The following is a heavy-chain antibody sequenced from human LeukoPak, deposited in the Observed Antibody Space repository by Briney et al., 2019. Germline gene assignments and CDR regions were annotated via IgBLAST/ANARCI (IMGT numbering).Heavy chain of an antibody. D-gene: IGHD6-19*01. Sequence: SETLSLTCTVSGGSISSSSYYWGWIRQPPGKGLEWIGSIYYSGSTYYNPSLKSRVTISVDTSKNQFSLKLSSVTAADTAVYYCARFIAVARNALYWGQGTLVTVSS. CDR2: IYYSGST. CDR1: GGSISSSSYY. CDR3: ARFIAVARNALY. V-gene: IGHV4-39*01. J-gene: IGHJ4*02.